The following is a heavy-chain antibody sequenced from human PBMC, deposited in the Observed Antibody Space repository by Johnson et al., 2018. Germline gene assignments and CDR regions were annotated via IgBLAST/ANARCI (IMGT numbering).Heavy chain of an antibody. V-gene: IGHV3-73*01. CDR1: GISFSGSA. CDR2: IRSKANRYAK. D-gene: IGHD2-2*01. Sequence: VQLQESGGGLVQPGGSXKLSCVASGISFSGSAMHWVRQASGKGLEWVGRIRSKANRYAKAYEASVRGRFTISTDDSKNTASLQMNSLKPDDTAMYYCTRSSLVPDYYYGMDVWGQGTTVIVSS. CDR3: TRSSLVPDYYYGMDV. J-gene: IGHJ6*02.